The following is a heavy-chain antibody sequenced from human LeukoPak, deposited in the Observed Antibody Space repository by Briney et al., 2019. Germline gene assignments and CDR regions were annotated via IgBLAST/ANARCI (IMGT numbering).Heavy chain of an antibody. D-gene: IGHD4-23*01. Sequence: SETLSLTCTVSGGSISSYYWSWIRQPPGKGLERIGYIYYSGSTNYNPSLKSRVTISVDTSKNQFSLKLSSVTAADTAVYYCARSHYGGNPNWFDPWGQGTLVTVSS. J-gene: IGHJ5*02. CDR1: GGSISSYY. CDR2: IYYSGST. CDR3: ARSHYGGNPNWFDP. V-gene: IGHV4-59*08.